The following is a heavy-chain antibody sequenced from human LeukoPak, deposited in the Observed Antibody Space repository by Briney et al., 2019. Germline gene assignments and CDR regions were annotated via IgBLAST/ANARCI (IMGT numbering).Heavy chain of an antibody. Sequence: PSETLSLTCTVSGGSLSSYYWSWIRQPPGKGLEWIGYIYYSGSTNYNPSLKSRVTISVDTSKNQFSLKLSSVTAADTAVYYCARDGTSLNLAEFDFWGQGTLVTVSS. CDR1: GGSLSSYY. CDR2: IYYSGST. D-gene: IGHD1-14*01. CDR3: ARDGTSLNLAEFDF. V-gene: IGHV4-59*01. J-gene: IGHJ4*02.